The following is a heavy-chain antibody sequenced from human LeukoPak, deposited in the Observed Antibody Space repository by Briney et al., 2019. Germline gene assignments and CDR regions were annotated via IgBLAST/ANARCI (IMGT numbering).Heavy chain of an antibody. V-gene: IGHV4-34*01. J-gene: IGHJ4*02. D-gene: IGHD4-17*01. CDR3: ARGRGYYGAYVFFY. Sequence: PSETLSLTCAVYGGSFSGYYWSWIRQPPGKGLEWIGEINHSGSTNYNTSLKSRVTISVDTSKNQFSLKLSSVTAADTAVYYCARGRGYYGAYVFFYWGQGTLVTVSS. CDR1: GGSFSGYY. CDR2: INHSGST.